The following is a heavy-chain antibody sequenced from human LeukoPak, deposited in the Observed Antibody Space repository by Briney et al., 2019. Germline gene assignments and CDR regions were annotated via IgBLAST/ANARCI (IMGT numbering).Heavy chain of an antibody. D-gene: IGHD3-3*01. J-gene: IGHJ4*02. CDR2: INHSGST. CDR1: GGSFSGYY. Sequence: SETLSLTCAVYGGSFSGYYWSWIRQPPGKGLEWIGEINHSGSTNYNPSLKSRVTISVDTSKNQFSLKLSSVTAADTAVYYCARGSRITIFGVPHPPDCWGQGTLVTVSS. V-gene: IGHV4-34*01. CDR3: ARGSRITIFGVPHPPDC.